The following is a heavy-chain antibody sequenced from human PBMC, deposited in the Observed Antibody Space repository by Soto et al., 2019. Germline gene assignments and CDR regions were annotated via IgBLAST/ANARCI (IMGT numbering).Heavy chain of an antibody. V-gene: IGHV1-46*03. CDR2: INPSGGST. J-gene: IGHJ4*02. Sequence: QVQLVQSGAEVKKPGASVKVSCKASGYTFTSYYMHWVRQAPVPGLAWMGIINPSGGSTSYAQKFQGRVTMTRDTATSTVYMERSSLRSEDTAVDSCAIEGVLCQSSPPLDYWGQGTLVTVSS. D-gene: IGHD6-13*01. CDR1: GYTFTSYY. CDR3: AIEGVLCQSSPPLDY.